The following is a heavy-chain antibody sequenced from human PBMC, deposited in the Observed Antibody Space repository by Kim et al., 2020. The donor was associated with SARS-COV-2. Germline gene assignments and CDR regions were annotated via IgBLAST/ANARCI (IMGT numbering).Heavy chain of an antibody. CDR3: ARDPPREDIVVVVAALIDY. V-gene: IGHV3-11*06. J-gene: IGHJ4*02. Sequence: GRFTISRDNAKNSLYLQMNSLRAEDTAVYYCARDPPREDIVVVVAALIDYWGQGTLVTVSS. D-gene: IGHD2-15*01.